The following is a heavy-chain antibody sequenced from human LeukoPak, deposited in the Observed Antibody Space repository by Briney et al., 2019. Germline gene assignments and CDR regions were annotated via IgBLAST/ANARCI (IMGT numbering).Heavy chain of an antibody. V-gene: IGHV1-69*13. CDR1: GGTFSSYA. D-gene: IGHD2-2*01. Sequence: GASVKVSCKASGGTFSSYAISWVRQAPGQGLEWMGGIIPIFGTANYAQKFQGRVTITADESTSTAYMELSSLRSENTAVYYCARDGGGYCSSTSCYPYYFDYWGQGTLVTVSS. CDR2: IIPIFGTA. CDR3: ARDGGGYCSSTSCYPYYFDY. J-gene: IGHJ4*02.